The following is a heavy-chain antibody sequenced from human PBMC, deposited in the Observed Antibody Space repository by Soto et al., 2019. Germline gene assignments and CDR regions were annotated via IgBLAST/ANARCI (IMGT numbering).Heavy chain of an antibody. CDR2: ISYDGSNK. V-gene: IGHV3-30*18. J-gene: IGHJ6*04. CDR3: AKDQVRYCSGGSCYAPDV. D-gene: IGHD2-15*01. Sequence: QVQLVESGGGVVQPGRSLRLSCAASGFTFSSYGMHWVRQAPGKGLEWVAVISYDGSNKYYADSVKGRFTISRDNSKNTLYLQMNSLGAEDTAVYYCAKDQVRYCSGGSCYAPDVWGKGTTVTVSS. CDR1: GFTFSSYG.